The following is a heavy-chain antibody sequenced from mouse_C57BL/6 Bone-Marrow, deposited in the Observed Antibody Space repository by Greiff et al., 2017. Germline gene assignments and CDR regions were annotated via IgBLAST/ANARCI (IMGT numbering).Heavy chain of an antibody. V-gene: IGHV1-55*01. CDR3: ARGFDGYYFCWYFDV. J-gene: IGHJ1*03. D-gene: IGHD2-3*01. CDR1: GYTFTSYW. CDR2: IYPGSGST. Sequence: QVQLQQPGAELVKPGASVKMSCKASGYTFTSYWITWVKQRPGQGLEWIGDIYPGSGSTNYNEKFKSKATLTVDTSSSTAYMQLSSLTSEDSAVDDCARGFDGYYFCWYFDVWGTGTTVTVSS.